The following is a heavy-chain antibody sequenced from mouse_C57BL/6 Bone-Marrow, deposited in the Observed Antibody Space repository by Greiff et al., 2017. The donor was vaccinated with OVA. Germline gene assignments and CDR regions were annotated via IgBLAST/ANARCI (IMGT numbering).Heavy chain of an antibody. D-gene: IGHD1-1*01. V-gene: IGHV7-3*01. CDR3: ARYRYYGSSSYYFDY. CDR1: GFTFTDYY. J-gene: IGHJ2*01. Sequence: DVMLVESGGGLVQPGGSLSLSCAASGFTFTDYYMSWVRQPPGKALEWLGFIRNKANGYTTEYSASVKGRFTISRDNSQSILYLQMNALRAEDSATYYWARYRYYGSSSYYFDYWGQGTTLTVSS. CDR2: IRNKANGYTT.